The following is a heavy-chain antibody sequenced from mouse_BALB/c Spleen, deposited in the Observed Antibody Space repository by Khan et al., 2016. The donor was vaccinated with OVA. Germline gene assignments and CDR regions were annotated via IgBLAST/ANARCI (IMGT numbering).Heavy chain of an antibody. CDR1: GYTFTSYY. Sequence: QVQLQQSGAELVKPGASVKLSCKASGYTFTSYYMYWVKQRPGQGLEWIGGLDPNNGGTYFNEKFKSKATLTVDKSSSTAYMQVSSLTSEDSAVYYCTRTGYGNPFAYWGQGTLVTVSA. D-gene: IGHD2-1*01. CDR3: TRTGYGNPFAY. V-gene: IGHV1S81*02. J-gene: IGHJ3*01. CDR2: LDPNNGGT.